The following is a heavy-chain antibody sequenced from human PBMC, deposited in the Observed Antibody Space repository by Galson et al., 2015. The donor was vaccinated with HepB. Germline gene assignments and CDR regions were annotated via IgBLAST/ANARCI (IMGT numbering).Heavy chain of an antibody. CDR1: GYTFTSYA. J-gene: IGHJ4*02. CDR2: INTNTGNP. D-gene: IGHD3-9*01. CDR3: AREVSERYFDYLGDMGY. Sequence: SVKVSCKASGYTFTSYAMNWVRQAPGQGLEWMGWINTNTGNPTYAQGFTGRFVFSLDTSVSTAYLQISSLKAEDTAVYYCAREVSERYFDYLGDMGYWGQGTLVTVSS. V-gene: IGHV7-4-1*02.